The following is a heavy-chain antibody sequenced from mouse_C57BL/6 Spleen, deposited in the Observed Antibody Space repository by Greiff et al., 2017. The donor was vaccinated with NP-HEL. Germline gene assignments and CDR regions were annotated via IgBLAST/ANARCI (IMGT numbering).Heavy chain of an antibody. V-gene: IGHV1-50*01. CDR3: ARGYSNYVWFAY. Sequence: QVQLQQPGAELVKPGASVKLSCKASGYTFTSYWMQWVKQRPGQGLEWLGEIDPSDSYTNYNQKFKGKATLTVDTASSTAYMQLSSLTSEDSAVYYCARGYSNYVWFAYWGQGTLVTVSA. CDR2: IDPSDSYT. J-gene: IGHJ3*01. D-gene: IGHD2-5*01. CDR1: GYTFTSYW.